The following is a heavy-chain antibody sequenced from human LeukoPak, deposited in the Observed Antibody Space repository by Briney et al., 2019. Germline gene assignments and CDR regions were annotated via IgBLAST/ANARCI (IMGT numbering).Heavy chain of an antibody. CDR1: GDSNSNYV. D-gene: IGHD5-24*01. J-gene: IGHJ4*02. V-gene: IGHV4-4*07. CDR2: MYTSGDT. Sequence: SQTMSLTCSGSGDSNSNYVWNWIRQPTGKELEWIGRMYTSGDTNYNPSLKSRVTMSVDTSKNQVSLRLTSVIAADTAVYYCARGSREMATIFDYWGQVTLVTVSS. CDR3: ARGSREMATIFDY.